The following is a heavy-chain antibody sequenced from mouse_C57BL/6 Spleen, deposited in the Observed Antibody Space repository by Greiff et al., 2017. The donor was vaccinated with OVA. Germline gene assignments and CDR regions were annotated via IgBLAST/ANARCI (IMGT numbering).Heavy chain of an antibody. V-gene: IGHV14-2*01. CDR1: GFNIKDYY. Sequence: VQLQQSGAELVKPGASVKLSCTASGFNIKDYYMHWVKQRTEQGLEWIGRIDPEDSETKYAPKFQGKATITADTSSNAAYLQLSSLTSEDTAAYYCAAVYYYGSGFVGGAMDYWGQGTSVTVSS. J-gene: IGHJ4*01. D-gene: IGHD1-1*01. CDR2: IDPEDSET. CDR3: AAVYYYGSGFVGGAMDY.